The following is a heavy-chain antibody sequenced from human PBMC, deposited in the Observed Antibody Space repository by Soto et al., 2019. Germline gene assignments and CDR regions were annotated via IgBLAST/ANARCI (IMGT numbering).Heavy chain of an antibody. J-gene: IGHJ5*02. V-gene: IGHV1-69*06. CDR3: ARVSNTIFGVVSWFDP. CDR2: IIPIFGTA. Sequence: SVKVSCKAAGGTFSSYAISGVRQAPGQGLEWMGGIIPIFGTANYAQKFQGRVTITADKSTSTAYMELSSLRSEDTAVYYCARVSNTIFGVVSWFDPWGQGTLVTVSS. CDR1: GGTFSSYA. D-gene: IGHD3-3*01.